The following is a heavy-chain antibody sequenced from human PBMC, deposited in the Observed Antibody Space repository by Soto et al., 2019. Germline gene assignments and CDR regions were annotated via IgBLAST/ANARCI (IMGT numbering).Heavy chain of an antibody. J-gene: IGHJ5*02. Sequence: SETLSLTCTVSGGSISSYYWSWIRQPPGKGLEWIGEINHSGSTNYNPSLKSRVTLSVDTSKNQFSLKLSSVTAADTAVYYCARGYSSSGNWFDPWGQGTLVTVSS. V-gene: IGHV4-34*01. D-gene: IGHD6-13*01. CDR1: GGSISSYY. CDR2: INHSGST. CDR3: ARGYSSSGNWFDP.